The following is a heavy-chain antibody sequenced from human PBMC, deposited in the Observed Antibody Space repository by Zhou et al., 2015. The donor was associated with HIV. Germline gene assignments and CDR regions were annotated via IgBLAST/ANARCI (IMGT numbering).Heavy chain of an antibody. J-gene: IGHJ2*01. CDR3: ARVGYYDFWSGFWDYWYFDL. Sequence: QVQLVQSGAEVKKPGSSVKVSCKASGGTFSNYGISWVRQAPGQGLEWMGGIIPVLGTANFAQKFQGRVAITADRSTSTAYMELRSLRSEDTAVYYCARVGYYDFWSGFWDYWYFDLWGRGTLVTVSS. D-gene: IGHD3-3*01. CDR1: GGTFSNYG. V-gene: IGHV1-69*06. CDR2: IIPVLGTA.